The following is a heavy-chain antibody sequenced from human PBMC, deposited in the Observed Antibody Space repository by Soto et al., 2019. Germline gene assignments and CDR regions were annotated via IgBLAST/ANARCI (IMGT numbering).Heavy chain of an antibody. CDR2: IYYSGST. CDR1: GGSISSGGYY. D-gene: IGHD3-10*01. J-gene: IGHJ4*02. V-gene: IGHV4-31*03. CDR3: ARSRPFTGFDY. Sequence: SETLSLTCTVSGGSISSGGYYWSWIRQHPGKGLEWIGYIYYSGSTYYNPSLKSRVTISVDTSKNQFSLKLSSVTAADTAVYYCARSRPFTGFDYCGQGTLVTVSS.